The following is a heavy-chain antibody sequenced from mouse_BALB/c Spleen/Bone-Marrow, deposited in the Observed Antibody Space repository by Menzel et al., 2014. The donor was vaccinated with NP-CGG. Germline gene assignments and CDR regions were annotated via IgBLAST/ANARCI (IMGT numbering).Heavy chain of an antibody. CDR3: ARRTTGVAPFDY. CDR1: GYAFTNYL. D-gene: IGHD1-1*01. J-gene: IGHJ2*01. Sequence: QVQLQQSGAELARPGTSVKVSCKASGYAFTNYLIEWVKQRPGQGLEWIGVINPGSRSTNYNEKFKGKATLTADKSSSTAYMQLSGLTSDDSAVYFCARRTTGVAPFDYWGQGTTLTVSS. CDR2: INPGSRST. V-gene: IGHV1-54*01.